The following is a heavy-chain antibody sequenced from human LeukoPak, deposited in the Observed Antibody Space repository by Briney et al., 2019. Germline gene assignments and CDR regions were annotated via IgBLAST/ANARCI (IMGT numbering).Heavy chain of an antibody. J-gene: IGHJ4*02. V-gene: IGHV4-59*10. CDR1: GGSFSGYS. CDR3: ASTYYYGSGSYNY. CDR2: IYTSGST. D-gene: IGHD3-10*01. Sequence: SETLSLTCAVYGGSFSGYSWSWIRQPAGKGLEWIGRIYTSGSTNYNPSLKSRVTMSVDTSKNQFSLKLSSVTAADTAVYYCASTYYYGSGSYNYWGRGTLVTVSS.